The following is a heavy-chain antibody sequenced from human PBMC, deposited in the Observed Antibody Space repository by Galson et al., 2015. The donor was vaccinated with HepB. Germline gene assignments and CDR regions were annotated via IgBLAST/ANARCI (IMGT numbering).Heavy chain of an antibody. J-gene: IGHJ6*03. CDR1: GFTFSNAW. V-gene: IGHV3-15*01. D-gene: IGHD5-12*01. CDR2: IKSKTDGGTT. Sequence: SLRLSCAASGFTFSNAWMSWVRQAPGKGLEWVGRIKSKTDGGTTDYAAPVKGRFTISRDDSKNTLYLQMNSLKTEDTAVYYCTTAVDIMATIQRRPDYYYYYMDVWGKGTTVTVSS. CDR3: TTAVDIMATIQRRPDYYYYYMDV.